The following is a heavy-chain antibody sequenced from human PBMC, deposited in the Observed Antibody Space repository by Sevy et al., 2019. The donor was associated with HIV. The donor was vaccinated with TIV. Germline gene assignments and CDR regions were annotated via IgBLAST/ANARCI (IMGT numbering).Heavy chain of an antibody. CDR3: ATHAGIAAAGRVFDY. CDR1: GFTFSDHY. V-gene: IGHV3-72*01. D-gene: IGHD6-13*01. CDR2: TRNKADGYTT. J-gene: IGHJ4*02. Sequence: GGSLRLSCVASGFTFSDHYMEWVRQAPGKGLEWVGRTRNKADGYTTEYAPSVKGRFTISVDESKNPLYVQLNSLKAEDTAVYYCATHAGIAAAGRVFDYWGQGTLVTVSS.